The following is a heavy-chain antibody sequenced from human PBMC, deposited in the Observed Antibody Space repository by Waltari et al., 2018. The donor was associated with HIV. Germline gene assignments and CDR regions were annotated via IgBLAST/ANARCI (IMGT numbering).Heavy chain of an antibody. D-gene: IGHD1-26*01. CDR3: AKDIRWELLDDAFDI. J-gene: IGHJ3*02. CDR1: GFTFDDYA. Sequence: EVQLVESGGGLVQPGRSLRLSCAASGFTFDDYALHGVRQAPGKGLGWVSDISLNSGSIGYADSVKGRFTISRDNAKNSLYLQMNSLRAEDTALYYCAKDIRWELLDDAFDIWGQGTMVTVSS. CDR2: ISLNSGSI. V-gene: IGHV3-9*01.